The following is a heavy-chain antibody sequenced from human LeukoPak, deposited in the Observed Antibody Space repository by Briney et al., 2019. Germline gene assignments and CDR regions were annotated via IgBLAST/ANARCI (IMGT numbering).Heavy chain of an antibody. CDR2: IYYSGST. D-gene: IGHD5-12*01. J-gene: IGHJ5*02. CDR3: AILVDPTRPGGYDASGSFWSEGWFDP. Sequence: SETLSLTCSVSGGSVSSGSYYWSWIRQPPGKGLEWIGYIYYSGSTNYNPSLKSRVTISVDTSKNQLSLKLSSVTAADTAVYYCAILVDPTRPGGYDASGSFWSEGWFDPWGQGTLVTVSS. V-gene: IGHV4-61*01. CDR1: GGSVSSGSYY.